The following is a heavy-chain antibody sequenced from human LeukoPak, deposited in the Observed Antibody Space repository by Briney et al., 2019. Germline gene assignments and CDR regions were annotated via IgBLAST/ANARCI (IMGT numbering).Heavy chain of an antibody. D-gene: IGHD2-21*02. CDR2: IRYDGSNK. V-gene: IGHV3-30*02. CDR3: ARGVRFSDPGGY. Sequence: PGGSLRLSCAASGFTFSSYGMHWVRQAPGKGLEWVAFIRYDGSNKYYADSVKGRFTISRDNSKNTLYLQMNSLRGEDTAIYYCARGVRFSDPGGYWGQGTLVTVSS. CDR1: GFTFSSYG. J-gene: IGHJ4*02.